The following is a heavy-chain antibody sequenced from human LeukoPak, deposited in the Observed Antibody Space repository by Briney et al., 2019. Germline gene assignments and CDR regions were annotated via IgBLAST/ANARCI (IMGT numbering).Heavy chain of an antibody. CDR1: GFTFSTYG. J-gene: IGHJ4*02. CDR3: AKPMAVYYNILTGYES. D-gene: IGHD3-9*01. Sequence: GGSLRLSCAASGFTFSTYGMHWVRQAPGKGLEWVAVISFDGSNKYYADSVKGRFTISRDNSKNTLYLQMKSLRAEDTAVYYCAKPMAVYYNILTGYESWGQGTLVTVPS. CDR2: ISFDGSNK. V-gene: IGHV3-30*18.